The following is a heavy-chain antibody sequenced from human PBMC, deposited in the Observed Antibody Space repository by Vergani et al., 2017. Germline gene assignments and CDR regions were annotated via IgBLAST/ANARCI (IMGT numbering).Heavy chain of an antibody. CDR2: IYHSGST. D-gene: IGHD2-15*01. V-gene: IGHV4-38-2*02. CDR1: GYSISSGYY. CDR3: ARDIEPGYCSGGSCNNWFDP. Sequence: QVQLQESGPGLVKPSETLSLTCTVSGYSISSGYYWGWIRQPPGEGLEWIGSIYHSGSTYYNPSLKSRVTISVDTSKNQFSLKLSSVTAADTAVYYCARDIEPGYCSGGSCNNWFDPWGQGTLVTVSS. J-gene: IGHJ5*02.